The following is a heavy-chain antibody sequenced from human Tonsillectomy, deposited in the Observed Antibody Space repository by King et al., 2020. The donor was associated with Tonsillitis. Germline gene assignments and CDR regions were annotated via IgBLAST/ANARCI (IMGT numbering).Heavy chain of an antibody. CDR2: ISAYNDNT. J-gene: IGHJ4*02. V-gene: IGHV1-18*01. CDR3: ARGFAALDYDFLSGYPSFDS. CDR1: GYTFTRFD. D-gene: IGHD3-3*01. Sequence: VQLVQSGAEVKTPGASVKVSCKASGYTFTRFDINWVRQAPGQGLEWMGWISAYNDNTSYAQKLQGRVTMTTDTSTSTAYMELRSLRSDDTAVYYCARGFAALDYDFLSGYPSFDSWGQGTLVTVSS.